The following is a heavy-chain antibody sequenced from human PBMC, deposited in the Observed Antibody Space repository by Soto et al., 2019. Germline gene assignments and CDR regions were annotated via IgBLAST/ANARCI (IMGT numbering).Heavy chain of an antibody. V-gene: IGHV4-30-2*01. D-gene: IGHD5-12*01. Sequence: PSETHSVTSAVADGNIGSGGCSWSWIRQPPGKGLEWIGYIYHSGSTYYNPSLKSRVTISVDRSKNQFSLKLSSVTAADTAVYYCAAGGGLPRYYWGQGTLVTVSS. CDR1: DGNIGSGGCS. J-gene: IGHJ4*02. CDR2: IYHSGST. CDR3: AAGGGLPRYY.